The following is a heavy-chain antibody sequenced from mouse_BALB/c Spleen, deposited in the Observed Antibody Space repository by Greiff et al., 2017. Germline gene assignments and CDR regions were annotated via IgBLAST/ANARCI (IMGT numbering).Heavy chain of an antibody. CDR1: GYTFTDYA. V-gene: IGHV1S137*01. CDR2: ISTYYGDA. CDR3: ARWGYEGDYFDY. J-gene: IGHJ2*01. Sequence: QVQLKESGAELVRPGVSVKISCKGSGYTFTDYAMHWVKQSHAKSLEWIGVISTYYGDASYNQKFKGKATMTVDKSSSTAYMELARLTSEDSAIYYCARWGYEGDYFDYWGQGTTLTVSS. D-gene: IGHD2-14*01.